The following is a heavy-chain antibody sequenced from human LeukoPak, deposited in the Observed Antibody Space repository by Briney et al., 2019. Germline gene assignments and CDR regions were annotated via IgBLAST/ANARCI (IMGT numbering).Heavy chain of an antibody. CDR1: GFTFSSYS. J-gene: IGHJ4*02. Sequence: GGSLRLSCAASGFTFSSYSMNWVRQAPGKGLEWVSSISSSSTYIDYADSVKGRFTISRDNAKNSLYLQMNSLRAEDTAVYYCARGSVAPSPDYWGQGTLVTVSS. D-gene: IGHD2-21*01. CDR2: ISSSSTYI. V-gene: IGHV3-21*01. CDR3: ARGSVAPSPDY.